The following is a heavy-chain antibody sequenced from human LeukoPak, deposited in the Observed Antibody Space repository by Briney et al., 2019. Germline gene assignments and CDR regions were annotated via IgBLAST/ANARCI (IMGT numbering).Heavy chain of an antibody. CDR1: GFTFSSCA. J-gene: IGHJ4*02. D-gene: IGHD2-21*02. CDR3: ARDHEGVVTATDFDY. Sequence: GGSLRLSCAASGFTFSSCAMHWVRQAPGKGLEWVAVISYDGSNKYYADSVKGRFTISRDNSKNTLYLQMNSLRAEDTAVYYCARDHEGVVTATDFDYWGQGTLVTVSS. CDR2: ISYDGSNK. V-gene: IGHV3-30-3*01.